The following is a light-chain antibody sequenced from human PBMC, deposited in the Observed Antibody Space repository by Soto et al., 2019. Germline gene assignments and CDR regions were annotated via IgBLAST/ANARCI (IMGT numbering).Light chain of an antibody. J-gene: IGKJ1*01. CDR1: QSVSSSY. CDR3: QQYGNSPT. Sequence: EIVLTQSPGTLSSSPGERATLSCRSSQSVSSSYLARYQQKPGQAPRLLIYDASNRATGIPDRFSGSGSGTDFTLTISRLEPEDFAVYYCQQYGNSPTFGQGTKVEIK. CDR2: DAS. V-gene: IGKV3-20*01.